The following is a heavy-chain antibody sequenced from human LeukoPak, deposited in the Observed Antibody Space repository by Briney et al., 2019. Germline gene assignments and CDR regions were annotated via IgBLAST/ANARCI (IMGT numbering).Heavy chain of an antibody. CDR2: IYKSGST. Sequence: SETLSLTCTDSGGSISSGRYYWSWIRQPAGKGLEWIVCIYKSGSTNYNTARKSRVTISLDTSKIHFSLKLGSVTAADTAVYYCASGLVGATTDYWGQGTLVTVSS. CDR1: GGSISSGRYY. V-gene: IGHV4-61*02. D-gene: IGHD1-26*01. CDR3: ASGLVGATTDY. J-gene: IGHJ4*02.